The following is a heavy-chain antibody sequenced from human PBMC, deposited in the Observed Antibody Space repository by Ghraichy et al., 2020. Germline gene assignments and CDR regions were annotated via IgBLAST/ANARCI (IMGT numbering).Heavy chain of an antibody. D-gene: IGHD6-13*01. CDR2: ISSSSYI. J-gene: IGHJ6*02. CDR1: GFTFSSYS. Sequence: GGSLRLSCAASGFTFSSYSMNWVRQAPGKGLEWVSSISSSSYIYYADSVKGRFTISRDNAKNSLYLQMNSLRAEDTAVYYCARGDSRYYGMDVWGQGTTVTVSS. V-gene: IGHV3-21*01. CDR3: ARGDSRYYGMDV.